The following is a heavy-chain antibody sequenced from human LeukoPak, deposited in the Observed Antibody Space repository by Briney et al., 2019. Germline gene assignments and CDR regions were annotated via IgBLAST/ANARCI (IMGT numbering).Heavy chain of an antibody. CDR2: INSDGSST. CDR3: ARRDSSGWSHLFDY. Sequence: PGGSLRLSRAASGFTFSSYWMHWVRQAPGKGLVWVSRINSDGSSTSYADSVKGRFTISRDNAKNTLYLQMNSLRAEDTAVYYCARRDSSGWSHLFDYWGQGTLVTVSS. D-gene: IGHD6-19*01. J-gene: IGHJ4*02. CDR1: GFTFSSYW. V-gene: IGHV3-74*01.